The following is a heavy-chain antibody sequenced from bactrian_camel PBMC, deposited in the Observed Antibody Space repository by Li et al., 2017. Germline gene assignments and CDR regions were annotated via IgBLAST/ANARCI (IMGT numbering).Heavy chain of an antibody. CDR3: AADTSLGTVVAGIPDPYEYNY. CDR1: GGTYSSYRSYC. Sequence: HVQLVESGGGSVKAGESLKLSCVAFGGTYSSYRSYCMAWFRQAPGKEREGVAAIGMDGRTSAADSVKGRFTISKDNAKNTLYLQMDNLQPEDTAVYYCAADTSLGTVVAGIPDPYEYNYWGQGTQVTVS. D-gene: IGHD6*01. V-gene: IGHV3S57*01. J-gene: IGHJ4*01. CDR2: IGMDGRT.